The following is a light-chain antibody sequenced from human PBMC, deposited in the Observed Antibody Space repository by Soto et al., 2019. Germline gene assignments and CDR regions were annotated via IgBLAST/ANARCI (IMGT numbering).Light chain of an antibody. CDR3: QQYKTYSRT. Sequence: DIQMTQSPSTLSASVGDRVTITFRASQSMSPWLAWYQQKPGKAPKVLIYKTSTLQSGVPSRFSGSGYGTEFTLTISSLQPDDFAIYYCQQYKTYSRTFGQGTKVEI. CDR2: KTS. J-gene: IGKJ1*01. CDR1: QSMSPW. V-gene: IGKV1-5*03.